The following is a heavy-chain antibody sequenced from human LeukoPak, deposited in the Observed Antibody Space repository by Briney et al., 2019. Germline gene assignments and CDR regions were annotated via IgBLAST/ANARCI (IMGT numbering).Heavy chain of an antibody. D-gene: IGHD3-22*01. V-gene: IGHV3-30-3*01. CDR3: ARGAYYYED. CDR2: ISYDGSNK. Sequence: PGGSLRLSCAASGFTFSSYAMHWVRQAPGKGLEWVAVISYDGSNKYYADSVKGRFTISRDNSKNTLYLQMNSLGAEDTAVYYCARGAYYYEDWGQGTLVTVSS. CDR1: GFTFSSYA. J-gene: IGHJ4*02.